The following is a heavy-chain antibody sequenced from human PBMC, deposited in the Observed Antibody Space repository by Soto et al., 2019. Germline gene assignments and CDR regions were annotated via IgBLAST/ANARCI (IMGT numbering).Heavy chain of an antibody. CDR3: ARVVSGYSSGWRPPFDY. Sequence: ASVKVSCKASGYTFTSYDINWVRQATGQGLEWMGWMNPNSGNTGYAQKFQGRVTMTRDTSTSTAYMELSSLRSEDTAVYYCARVVSGYSSGWRPPFDYWGQGTLVTVSS. D-gene: IGHD6-19*01. V-gene: IGHV1-8*01. J-gene: IGHJ4*02. CDR2: MNPNSGNT. CDR1: GYTFTSYD.